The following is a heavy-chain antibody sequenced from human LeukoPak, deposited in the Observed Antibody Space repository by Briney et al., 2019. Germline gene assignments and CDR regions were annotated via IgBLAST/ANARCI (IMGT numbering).Heavy chain of an antibody. CDR1: GGSISSYY. D-gene: IGHD6-19*01. V-gene: IGHV4-59*01. CDR2: IYYSGST. J-gene: IGHJ4*02. CDR3: AREVAGLDY. Sequence: PSETLSLTCTVSGGSISSYYWSWIRQPPGKGLEWIGYIYYSGSTNYNPSLKSRVAISVDTSKNRFSLKLSSVTAADTAVYYCAREVAGLDYWGQGTLVTVSP.